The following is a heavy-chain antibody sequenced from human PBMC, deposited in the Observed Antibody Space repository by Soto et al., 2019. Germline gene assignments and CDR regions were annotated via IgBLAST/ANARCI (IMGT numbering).Heavy chain of an antibody. CDR1: GGSISSSNW. J-gene: IGHJ6*02. CDR3: ARDVRTVTAAAEGYYYYGMDV. D-gene: IGHD2-21*02. V-gene: IGHV4-4*02. Sequence: SETLSLTCAVSGGSISSSNWWSWVRQPPGQGLEWIGEIYHSGSTNYNPSLKSRVTISVDKSKNQFSLKLSSVTAADTAVYYCARDVRTVTAAAEGYYYYGMDVWGQGTTVTVSS. CDR2: IYHSGST.